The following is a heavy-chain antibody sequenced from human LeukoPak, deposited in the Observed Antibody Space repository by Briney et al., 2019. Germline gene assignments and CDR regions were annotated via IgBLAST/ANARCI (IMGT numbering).Heavy chain of an antibody. D-gene: IGHD4-11*01. V-gene: IGHV1-2*02. J-gene: IGHJ6*03. Sequence: ASVKVSCKASGYTFAGYYFHWVRQAPGQGLEWMGWINPNTAGTNYAQKFLGGVTLTWDTSISTAYMELTRLTSDDTAVYYCATSAGDYRAGHYYYMGVWGKGTSVTVSS. CDR3: ATSAGDYRAGHYYYMGV. CDR2: INPNTAGT. CDR1: GYTFAGYY.